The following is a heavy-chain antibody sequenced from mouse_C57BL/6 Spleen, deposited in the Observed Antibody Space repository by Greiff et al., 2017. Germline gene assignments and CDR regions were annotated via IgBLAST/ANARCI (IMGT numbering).Heavy chain of an antibody. J-gene: IGHJ4*01. D-gene: IGHD1-1*01. CDR2: INPAGGGT. CDR3: ACSGVDYAMDY. Sequence: QVQLQQPGAELVRPGTSVKVSCKASGYAFTNYLIEWVKQRPGQGLEWIGVINPAGGGTNYNEKFKGKATLTADKSSSTAYMQLSSLTSEDSAVYFCACSGVDYAMDYWGQGTSVTVSS. V-gene: IGHV1-54*01. CDR1: GYAFTNYL.